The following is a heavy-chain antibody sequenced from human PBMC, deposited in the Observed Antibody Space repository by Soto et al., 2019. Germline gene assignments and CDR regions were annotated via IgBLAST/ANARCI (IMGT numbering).Heavy chain of an antibody. J-gene: IGHJ6*02. CDR3: AKDGKMRTKVWFPAGYGMDV. Sequence: PGGSLRLSCAASGFTFSRYAMNWVRQAPGRGLQWISGISVSGDNTSYVESVRGRFTVYRDNSKNTLYLQMNNLRAEDTALYYCAKDGKMRTKVWFPAGYGMDVWVQGTKVTVSS. D-gene: IGHD3-10*01. CDR1: GFTFSRYA. V-gene: IGHV3-23*01. CDR2: ISVSGDNT.